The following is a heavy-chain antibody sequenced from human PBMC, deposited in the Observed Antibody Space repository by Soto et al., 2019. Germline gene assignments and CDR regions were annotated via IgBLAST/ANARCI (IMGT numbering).Heavy chain of an antibody. J-gene: IGHJ3*02. V-gene: IGHV4-34*01. CDR2: INHSGST. CDR1: GGSFSGYY. CDR3: ARGQYDLAGGYDSSGYGFDI. D-gene: IGHD3-22*01. Sequence: SETLSLTCAVYGGSFSGYYWSWIRQPPGKGLEWIGEINHSGSTNYNPSLKSRVTISVDTSKNQFSLKLSSVTAADTAVYYCARGQYDLAGGYDSSGYGFDIWGQGTMVTV.